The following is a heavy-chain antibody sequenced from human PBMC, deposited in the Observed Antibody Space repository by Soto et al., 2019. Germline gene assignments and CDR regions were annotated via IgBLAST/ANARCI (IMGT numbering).Heavy chain of an antibody. CDR2: ISSTGETT. CDR1: GFTFSTYS. Sequence: EVQLVESGGGLVPPGGSLRLSCAASGFTFSTYSMNWVRQAPGKGLEWVSFISSTGETTYYADSVKGRLTISRDNAKNSLILQMNSLTAEDTAMYYCARDVRLPDYWGQGTLVTVSS. J-gene: IGHJ4*02. CDR3: ARDVRLPDY. V-gene: IGHV3-48*01. D-gene: IGHD3-10*02.